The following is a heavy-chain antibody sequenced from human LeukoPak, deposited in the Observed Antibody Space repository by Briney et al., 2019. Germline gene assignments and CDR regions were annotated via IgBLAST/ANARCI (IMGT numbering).Heavy chain of an antibody. Sequence: PGRSLRLSCAASGFTFSSYGMHWVRQAPGKGLEWVAVISYDGSNKYYADSVKGRFTISRDNSKNTLYLQMNSLRAEDTAVYYCAKDGGPYSSSPGKAKYYYYGMDVWGQGTTVTVSS. J-gene: IGHJ6*02. CDR2: ISYDGSNK. CDR3: AKDGGPYSSSPGKAKYYYYGMDV. CDR1: GFTFSSYG. D-gene: IGHD6-13*01. V-gene: IGHV3-30*18.